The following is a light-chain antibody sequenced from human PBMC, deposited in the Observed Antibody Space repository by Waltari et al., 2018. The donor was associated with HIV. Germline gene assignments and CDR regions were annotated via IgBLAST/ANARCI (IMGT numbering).Light chain of an antibody. CDR3: AAWDYSRGGVV. CDR1: SSNIGSNT. Sequence: QSVLTQPPSASGTPGQRVPISCSGSSSNIGSNTVNWYQPLPGTAPKVLRDVNNQRPSGVPDRFSGSKSGTSAALAISGLQSEDEADYYCAAWDYSRGGVVFGGGTKLTVL. CDR2: VNN. V-gene: IGLV1-44*01. J-gene: IGLJ3*02.